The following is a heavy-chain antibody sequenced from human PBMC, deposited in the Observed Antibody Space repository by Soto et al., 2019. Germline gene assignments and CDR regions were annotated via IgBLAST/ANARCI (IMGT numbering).Heavy chain of an antibody. CDR3: ASWPDAADY. Sequence: EVQLVVSGGGLVQLGGSLRLSCAASGFTFSSCSKNWVRQAPGKGLEWLSYISSTSSTIYYADSVKGRFTISRDNAKNLLYLQMNSLRDEDTAVYYCASWPDAADYWGQGTLVTVSS. CDR1: GFTFSSCS. V-gene: IGHV3-48*02. CDR2: ISSTSSTI. J-gene: IGHJ4*02. D-gene: IGHD6-25*01.